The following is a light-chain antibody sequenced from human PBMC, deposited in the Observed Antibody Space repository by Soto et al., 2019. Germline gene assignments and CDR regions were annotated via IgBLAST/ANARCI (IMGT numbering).Light chain of an antibody. CDR2: GAS. CDR1: QSVGSSY. V-gene: IGKV3-20*01. CDR3: QQYGSSPKT. J-gene: IGKJ5*01. Sequence: EIVLTQSPGTLSFSPGERATLSCRASQSVGSSYLAWYQQKPGQAPRLLIYGASSRATGIPDRFSGSGSGTDFTLTISRLEPEDFAVYYCQQYGSSPKTFGQGTRLEN.